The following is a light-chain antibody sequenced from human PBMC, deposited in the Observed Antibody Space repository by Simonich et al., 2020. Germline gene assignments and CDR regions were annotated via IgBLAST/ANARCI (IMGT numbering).Light chain of an antibody. CDR2: AAS. CDR3: QQYYSTPRT. Sequence: DIQMTQSPSSLSASVGDRVTITCRESQSISSYLNWYQQKPGKAPKLLIYAASSLQSGVPDRLSGSGSGTDFTLTISSLQAEDVAVYYCQQYYSTPRTFGQGTKVEIK. J-gene: IGKJ1*01. V-gene: IGKV1-39*01. CDR1: QSISSY.